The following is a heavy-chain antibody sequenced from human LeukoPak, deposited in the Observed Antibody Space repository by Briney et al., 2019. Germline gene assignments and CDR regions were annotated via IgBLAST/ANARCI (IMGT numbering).Heavy chain of an antibody. V-gene: IGHV4-30-2*01. CDR3: ARVGSDSSGYYYDY. CDR2: IYHSGST. Sequence: PSETLSLTCAVSGGSISSGGYSWSWIRQPPGKGLEWIGYIYHSGSTYYNPSLKSRVTISVDRSKNQFSLKLSSVTAADTAVYYCARVGSDSSGYYYDYWGQGTLVTVSS. D-gene: IGHD3-22*01. J-gene: IGHJ4*02. CDR1: GGSISSGGYS.